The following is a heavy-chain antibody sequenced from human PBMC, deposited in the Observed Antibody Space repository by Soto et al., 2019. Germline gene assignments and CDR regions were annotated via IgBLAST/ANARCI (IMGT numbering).Heavy chain of an antibody. CDR3: VVRHSSAYYVC. V-gene: IGHV3-64*07. Sequence: EVQLVESGGDLVQPGGSLRLSCAASGLTFSSSPMHWVRQAPGKRPEYVSSISSNGANTYYADSVKGRFTISRDNSKNTLYLQMGSLSTEDMAVYYCVVRHSSAYYVCWGQGTQVTVSS. CDR2: ISSNGANT. D-gene: IGHD3-22*01. J-gene: IGHJ1*01. CDR1: GLTFSSSP.